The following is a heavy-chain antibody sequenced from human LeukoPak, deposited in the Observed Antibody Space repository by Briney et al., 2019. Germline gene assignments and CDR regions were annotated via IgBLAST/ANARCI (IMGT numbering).Heavy chain of an antibody. CDR2: IHHSGST. V-gene: IGHV4-38-2*02. J-gene: IGHJ4*02. Sequence: PSETLSLTCAVSGFSISSGYYWGWIRQPPGKGLEWIGSIHHSGSTYYNPSLKSRVTISVDMSKNQFSLKLRSVTAADTAVYFCTGEKAGTIVDYWGQGTLVTVSS. CDR1: GFSISSGYY. CDR3: TGEKAGTIVDY. D-gene: IGHD2-15*01.